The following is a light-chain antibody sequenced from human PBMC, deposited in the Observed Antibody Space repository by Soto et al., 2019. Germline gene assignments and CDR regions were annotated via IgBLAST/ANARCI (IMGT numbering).Light chain of an antibody. CDR3: QQYSTFPWT. V-gene: IGKV1-5*03. CDR2: KAS. CDR1: QSIGSW. Sequence: DIQLTHSPSTLSASIGDRVTITCRASQSIGSWLAWYQQRPGKAPNVLIYKASNLERGVPSRFSGSVSETEFTLTISSLQPEDFATYYCQQYSTFPWTFGQGTKVEL. J-gene: IGKJ1*01.